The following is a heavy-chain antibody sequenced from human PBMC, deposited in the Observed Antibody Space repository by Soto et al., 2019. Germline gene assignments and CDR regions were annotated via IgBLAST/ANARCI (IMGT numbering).Heavy chain of an antibody. CDR2: IYYSGST. CDR3: AREYYYDSSGFDY. Sequence: SETLSLTCTVSGGSISSGGYYWSWIRQHPQKGLEWIGHIYYSGSTYYNPSLKSRVTVSVDTSKNQFSLKLSSVTAADTAVYYCAREYYYDSSGFDYWGKGTLVTVSS. V-gene: IGHV4-31*03. CDR1: GGSISSGGYY. J-gene: IGHJ4*02. D-gene: IGHD3-22*01.